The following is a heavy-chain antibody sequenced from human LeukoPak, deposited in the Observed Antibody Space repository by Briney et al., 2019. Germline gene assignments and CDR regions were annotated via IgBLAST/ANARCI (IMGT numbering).Heavy chain of an antibody. J-gene: IGHJ4*02. V-gene: IGHV1-3*01. Sequence: ASVKVSCKASGYTFTTYAMNWVRQAPGQRLEWMGWINAGNGNTKYSQKFQGRVTITRDTSASTAYMELSSLRSEDTAVYYCARYPEGRGSWYAYWGQGTLVTVSS. CDR1: GYTFTTYA. CDR3: ARYPEGRGSWYAY. CDR2: INAGNGNT. D-gene: IGHD6-13*01.